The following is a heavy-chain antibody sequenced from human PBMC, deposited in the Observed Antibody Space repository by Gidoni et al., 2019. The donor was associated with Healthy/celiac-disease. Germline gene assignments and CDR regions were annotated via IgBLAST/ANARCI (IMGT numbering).Heavy chain of an antibody. V-gene: IGHV7-4-1*01. CDR2: INTNTGNP. D-gene: IGHD3-22*01. Sequence: QVQLVQSGSELKKPGASVKVSCKASGYTFTSYAMNWVRQAPGQGLEWMGWINTNTGNPTYAQGFTGRFVFSLDTSVSTAYLQICSLKAEDTAVYYCARDAGYYDSSGYYEPDDAFDIWGQGTMVTVSS. CDR3: ARDAGYYDSSGYYEPDDAFDI. J-gene: IGHJ3*02. CDR1: GYTFTSYA.